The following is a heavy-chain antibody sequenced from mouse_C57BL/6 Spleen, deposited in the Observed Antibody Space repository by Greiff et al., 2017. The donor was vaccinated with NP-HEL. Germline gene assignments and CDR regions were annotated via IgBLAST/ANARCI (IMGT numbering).Heavy chain of an antibody. V-gene: IGHV1-50*01. CDR3: ASSRLRAWFAY. Sequence: QVQLQQPGAELVKPGASVKLSCKASGYTFTSYWMQWVKQRPGQGLEWIGEIDPSDSYTNYNQKFKGKATLTVDTSSSTAYMQLSSLTSEDSAVYCCASSRLRAWFAYWGQGTLVTVSA. CDR1: GYTFTSYW. CDR2: IDPSDSYT. J-gene: IGHJ3*01. D-gene: IGHD2-4*01.